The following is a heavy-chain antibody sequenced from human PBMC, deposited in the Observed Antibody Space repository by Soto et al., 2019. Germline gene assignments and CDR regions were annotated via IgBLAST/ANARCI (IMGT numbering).Heavy chain of an antibody. Sequence: PGGSLRLSCVASGFTFSSYAMTWVRQAPGKGLEWVSAISGGDGSPSYADSVKGRFTISRDNSKNTLYLHMNSLRADDTAAYYCAKWNTYNSDSLAFCGFDCSGQGTPVPVYS. V-gene: IGHV3-23*01. J-gene: IGHJ5*01. D-gene: IGHD1-1*01. CDR3: AKWNTYNSDSLAFCGFDC. CDR2: ISGGDGSP. CDR1: GFTFSSYA.